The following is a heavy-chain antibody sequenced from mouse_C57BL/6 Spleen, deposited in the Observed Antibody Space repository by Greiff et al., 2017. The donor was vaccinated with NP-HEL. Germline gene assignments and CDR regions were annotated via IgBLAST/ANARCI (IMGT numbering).Heavy chain of an antibody. D-gene: IGHD1-1*01. Sequence: QVQLQQPGAELVKPGASVKLSCKASGYTFTSYWMHWVKQRPGQGLEWIGMIHPNSGSTNYNEKFKSKATLTVDKSSSTAYMQLSSLTSEDSAVYYCARYYGSSYAGYFDYWGQGTTLTVSS. CDR2: IHPNSGST. CDR1: GYTFTSYW. CDR3: ARYYGSSYAGYFDY. J-gene: IGHJ2*01. V-gene: IGHV1-64*01.